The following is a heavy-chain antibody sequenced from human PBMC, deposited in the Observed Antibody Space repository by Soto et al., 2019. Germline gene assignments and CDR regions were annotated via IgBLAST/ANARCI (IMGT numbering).Heavy chain of an antibody. CDR2: IIPIFGTA. Sequence: QVQLVHSGAEVKKPGSSVKVSCKASGGTFSSYAISCVRQDPGQGLEWMGGIIPIFGTANYAQKFQVRVTITADETTSTAYMELSSLSSEDTAVYYCARERTHGDGDAFDSWGQGTMVTVSS. CDR3: ARERTHGDGDAFDS. CDR1: GGTFSSYA. V-gene: IGHV1-69*01. J-gene: IGHJ3*02. D-gene: IGHD7-27*01.